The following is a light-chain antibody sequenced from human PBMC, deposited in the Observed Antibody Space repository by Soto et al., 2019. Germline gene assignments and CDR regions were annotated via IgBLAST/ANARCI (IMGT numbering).Light chain of an antibody. CDR1: ESISGY. J-gene: IGKJ1*01. CDR2: AAS. CDR3: HQSYISPPA. V-gene: IGKV1-39*01. Sequence: DFQLTQSPSSLSASVGGRVTITCRTSESISGYLSWYQQKAGQPPKLPIFAASSLQNGVPSRFSGRGSGTEYTLTISSLQADDFATYYCHQSYISPPAFGQGTKVDIK.